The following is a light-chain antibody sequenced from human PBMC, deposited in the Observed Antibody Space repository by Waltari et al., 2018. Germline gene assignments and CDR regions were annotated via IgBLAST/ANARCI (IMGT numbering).Light chain of an antibody. Sequence: SYVVTQSPSVSVAPGETARITFGGDNIGSNSVHWYQQRPGQAPVLVISYDSDRPSGIPERFSGSNSGNTATLTISWVEADDEADYYCLVWHSTTDHHGVFGGGTKLTVL. V-gene: IGLV3-21*04. J-gene: IGLJ2*01. CDR2: YDS. CDR1: NIGSNS. CDR3: LVWHSTTDHHGV.